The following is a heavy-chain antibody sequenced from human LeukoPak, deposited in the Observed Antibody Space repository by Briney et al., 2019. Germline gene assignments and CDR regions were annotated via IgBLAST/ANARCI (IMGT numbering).Heavy chain of an antibody. J-gene: IGHJ4*02. V-gene: IGHV3-48*02. CDR3: ASFRREY. Sequence: PGGSLRLSCAASGFIFSSYSINWVRQAPGKGLEWVSYISSSGSVIYYADSVRGRFTTSRDNAKNLLYLQMNSLRDEDTAVYYCASFRREYWGQGTLVTVSS. CDR1: GFIFSSYS. CDR2: ISSSGSVI.